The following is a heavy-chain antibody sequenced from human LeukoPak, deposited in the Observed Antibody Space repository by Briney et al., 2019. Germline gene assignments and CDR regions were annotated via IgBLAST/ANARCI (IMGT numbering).Heavy chain of an antibody. CDR2: ISVFSDDT. CDR3: AREGDSSDYFFRPDY. Sequence: ASVKVSCKASGYTFTNYAISWVRQAPGQGLEWMGWISVFSDDTKSAQNLQGRITMTTDTSTSTAYMELRSLRSDDTAVYYCAREGDSSDYFFRPDYWGQGTLVTVSS. CDR1: GYTFTNYA. J-gene: IGHJ4*02. D-gene: IGHD3-22*01. V-gene: IGHV1-18*01.